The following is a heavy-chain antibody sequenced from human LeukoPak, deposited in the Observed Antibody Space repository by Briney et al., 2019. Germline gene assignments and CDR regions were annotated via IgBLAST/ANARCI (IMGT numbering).Heavy chain of an antibody. D-gene: IGHD3-3*01. V-gene: IGHV3-23*01. CDR2: ISGSGGST. CDR1: GFTFSSYA. Sequence: PGGSLRLSCAASGFTFSSYAMSWVRQAPGKGLEWVSAISGSGGSTYYADSVKGRFTISRDNSKNTLYLQMNSLRAEDTAVYYCAKGPFYDFWSGYYDWFDPWGQGTLVTVSS. CDR3: AKGPFYDFWSGYYDWFDP. J-gene: IGHJ5*02.